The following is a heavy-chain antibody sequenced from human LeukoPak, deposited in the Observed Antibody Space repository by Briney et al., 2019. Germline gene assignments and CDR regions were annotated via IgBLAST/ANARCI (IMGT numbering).Heavy chain of an antibody. CDR2: INTNTGSP. D-gene: IGHD1-14*01. J-gene: IGHJ3*02. Sequence: ASVKVSCKASGYPFTTYTMNWVRQAPGQGLEWMGWINTNTGSPTYAQAFTGRFVFSLDTSVSTAFLQINSLRAEDTAVYFCARNQRDAFDIWGQGTMVTVSS. V-gene: IGHV7-4-1*02. CDR1: GYPFTTYT. CDR3: ARNQRDAFDI.